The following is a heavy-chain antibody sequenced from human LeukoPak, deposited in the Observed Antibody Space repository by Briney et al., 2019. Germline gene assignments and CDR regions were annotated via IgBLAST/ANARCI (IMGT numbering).Heavy chain of an antibody. Sequence: GGSLRLSCAASGFTFSSYSMNWDRQAPGKGLEWVSSISSSSSYIYYADSVKGRFTVSRDNAKNSLYLQMNSLRAEDTAVYYCATDREALEAFDIWGQGTMVTVSS. CDR2: ISSSSSYI. V-gene: IGHV3-21*01. CDR3: ATDREALEAFDI. J-gene: IGHJ3*02. CDR1: GFTFSSYS. D-gene: IGHD1-26*01.